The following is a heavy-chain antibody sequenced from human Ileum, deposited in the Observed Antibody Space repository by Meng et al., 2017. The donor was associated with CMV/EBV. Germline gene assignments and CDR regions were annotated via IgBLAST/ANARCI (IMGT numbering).Heavy chain of an antibody. V-gene: IGHV3-23*03. J-gene: IGHJ4*02. CDR2: IYSGGSDT. Sequence: ASGCTFSSYAMSWARQEPGKGLEWVALIYSGGSDTYYPYSVKGRFTISRDDSHNTLYLQRNSLSAEDTAFYYWAKRNGAAAATTDYWGQGTLVTVSS. CDR3: AKRNGAAAATTDY. D-gene: IGHD6-13*01. CDR1: GCTFSSYA.